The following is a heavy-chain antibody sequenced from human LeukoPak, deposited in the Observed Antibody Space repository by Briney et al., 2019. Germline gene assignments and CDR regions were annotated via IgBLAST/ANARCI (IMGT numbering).Heavy chain of an antibody. J-gene: IGHJ4*02. V-gene: IGHV3-20*04. CDR1: GFTFDDYG. CDR3: ARHLQIYSSSWSPYFDY. D-gene: IGHD6-13*01. CDR2: INWNGGST. Sequence: PGGSLRLSCAASGFTFDDYGMSWVRQAPGKGLEWVSGINWNGGSTGYADSVKGRFTISRDNAKNSLYLQMNSLRAEDTALYYCARHLQIYSSSWSPYFDYWGQGTLVTVSS.